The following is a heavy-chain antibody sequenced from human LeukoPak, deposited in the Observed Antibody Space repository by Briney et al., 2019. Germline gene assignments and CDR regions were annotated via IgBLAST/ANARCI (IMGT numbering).Heavy chain of an antibody. Sequence: GGSLRLSCATSGFTFSTFWMHWVRQAPGKGLVWVSRINHDGSSTNYADSVKGRFTISRDNAKNTLYLQMNSLRAEDTAVYYCAKGTYDFWSGYYYFDYWGQGTLVTVSS. CDR1: GFTFSTFW. J-gene: IGHJ4*02. CDR2: INHDGSST. D-gene: IGHD3-3*01. V-gene: IGHV3-74*01. CDR3: AKGTYDFWSGYYYFDY.